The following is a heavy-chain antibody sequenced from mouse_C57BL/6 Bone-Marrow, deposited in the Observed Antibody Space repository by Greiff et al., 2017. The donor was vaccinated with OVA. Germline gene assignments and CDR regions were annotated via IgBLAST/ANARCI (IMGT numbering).Heavy chain of an antibody. D-gene: IGHD2-4*01. CDR2: IDPANGNT. CDR3: AREGIYYDYLYYFDY. V-gene: IGHV14-3*01. CDR1: GFNIKNTY. Sequence: EVMLVESVAELVRPGASVKLSCTASGFNIKNTYMHWVKQRPEQGLEWIGRIDPANGNTKYAPKFQGKATITADTSSNTAYLQLSSLTSEDTAIYYCAREGIYYDYLYYFDYWGQGTTLTVSA. J-gene: IGHJ2*01.